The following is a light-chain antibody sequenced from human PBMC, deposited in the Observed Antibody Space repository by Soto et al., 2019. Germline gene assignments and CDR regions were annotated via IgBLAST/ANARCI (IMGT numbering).Light chain of an antibody. CDR2: DTS. V-gene: IGKV3-11*01. J-gene: IGKJ4*01. CDR1: ESVSTY. CDR3: QQRSSWPLT. Sequence: EVVLAQSPATLSLSPGDRATLSCRANESVSTYLAWYQQKPGQSPRLLIYDTSKRATGIPARFSGSGSGTDFTLTIVSLEPEDFVFYYCQQRSSWPLTFGGGTKVDIQ.